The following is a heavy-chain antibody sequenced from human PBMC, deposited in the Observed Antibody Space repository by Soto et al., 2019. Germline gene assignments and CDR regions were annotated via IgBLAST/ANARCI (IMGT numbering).Heavy chain of an antibody. CDR2: ISGSGGST. V-gene: IGHV3-23*01. CDR1: GFTFSSYA. D-gene: IGHD3-22*01. Sequence: GGSLRLSCAASGFTFSSYAMSWVRQAPGKGLEWVSAISGSGGSTYYADSVKGRFTISRGNSKNTLYLQMNSLRAEDTAVYYCAKYDLLPEYYDSSGYYPGEAFDIWGQGTMVTVSS. J-gene: IGHJ3*02. CDR3: AKYDLLPEYYDSSGYYPGEAFDI.